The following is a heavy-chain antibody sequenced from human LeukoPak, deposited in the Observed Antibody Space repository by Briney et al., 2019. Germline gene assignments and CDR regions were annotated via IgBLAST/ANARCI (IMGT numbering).Heavy chain of an antibody. CDR1: GGSFSGYY. CDR3: AVTYYDFWSAYSRYGMDV. J-gene: IGHJ6*02. Sequence: SETLSLTCAVYGGSFSGYYWSWIRQPPGKGLEWIGEINHSGSTNYNPPLKSRVTISVDTSKNQFSLKLSSVTAADTAVYYCAVTYYDFWSAYSRYGMDVWGQGTTVTVSS. V-gene: IGHV4-34*01. CDR2: INHSGST. D-gene: IGHD3-3*01.